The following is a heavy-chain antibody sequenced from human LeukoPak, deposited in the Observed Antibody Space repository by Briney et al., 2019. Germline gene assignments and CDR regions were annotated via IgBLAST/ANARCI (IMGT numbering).Heavy chain of an antibody. CDR2: IYSTGST. D-gene: IGHD6-19*01. Sequence: GGSLRLSCAASGLAVSTSYMSWVRQAPGKGLEWVSVIYSTGSTYYADSVTGRFTISRDNSKSTLYLQMNSLRAEDTAVYYCARGGSGWGIDYWGQGTLVTVSS. CDR1: GLAVSTSY. J-gene: IGHJ4*02. CDR3: ARGGSGWGIDY. V-gene: IGHV3-66*01.